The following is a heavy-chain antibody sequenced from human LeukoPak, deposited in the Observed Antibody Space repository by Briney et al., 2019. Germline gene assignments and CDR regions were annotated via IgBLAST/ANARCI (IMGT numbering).Heavy chain of an antibody. CDR3: AKDPPFFWGDYDYIDY. J-gene: IGHJ4*02. Sequence: GGSLRLSCAASGFTFSRYAMNWVRQAPGKGLEWVSSISGSGGSTYYAGSVKGRFTISRENSNNSLYLQMNSLRAEDTAVYYCAKDPPFFWGDYDYIDYWGQGTLVTVSS. V-gene: IGHV3-23*01. D-gene: IGHD3-3*01. CDR2: ISGSGGST. CDR1: GFTFSRYA.